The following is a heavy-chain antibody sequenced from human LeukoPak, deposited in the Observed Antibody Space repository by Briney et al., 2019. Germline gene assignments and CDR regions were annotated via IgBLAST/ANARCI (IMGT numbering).Heavy chain of an antibody. CDR2: IIPIFGTA. CDR1: GGTFSGYA. D-gene: IGHD2-2*01. Sequence: ASVKVSCKASGGTFSGYAISWVRQAPGQGLEWMGGIIPIFGTANYAQKFQGRVTITADESTSTAYMELSSLRSEDTAVYYCAREILCSSTSCYPYWGQGTLVTVSS. CDR3: AREILCSSTSCYPY. J-gene: IGHJ4*02. V-gene: IGHV1-69*13.